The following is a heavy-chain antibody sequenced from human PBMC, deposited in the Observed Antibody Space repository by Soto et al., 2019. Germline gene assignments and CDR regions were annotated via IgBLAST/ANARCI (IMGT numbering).Heavy chain of an antibody. CDR1: GGSISSYY. J-gene: IGHJ4*02. CDR2: IYYSGST. CDR3: ARRKGLRFLEYSFDY. Sequence: PSETLSLTCTVSGGSISSYYWSWIRQPPGKGLEWIGYIYYSGSTNYNPSLKSRVTISVDTSKNQFSLKLSSVTAADTAVYYCARRKGLRFLEYSFDYWGQGTLVTVSS. D-gene: IGHD3-3*01. V-gene: IGHV4-59*01.